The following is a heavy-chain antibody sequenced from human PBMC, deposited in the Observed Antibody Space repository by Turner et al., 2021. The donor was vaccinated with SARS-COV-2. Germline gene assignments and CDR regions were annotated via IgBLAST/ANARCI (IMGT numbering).Heavy chain of an antibody. J-gene: IGHJ4*02. D-gene: IGHD6-19*01. CDR3: ARDKGEGSSGWLIPSGSYYFDY. CDR2: IWYDGSNN. Sequence: VQLVESGGGVVQPGRSLRLSCAASGFPFSSYGMHWVRQAPGKGLEWVAVIWYDGSNNYYADPVKGRFTIYRDNSKNTLYLQMNSLRAEDTAVYYCARDKGEGSSGWLIPSGSYYFDYWGQGTLVTVSS. V-gene: IGHV3-33*01. CDR1: GFPFSSYG.